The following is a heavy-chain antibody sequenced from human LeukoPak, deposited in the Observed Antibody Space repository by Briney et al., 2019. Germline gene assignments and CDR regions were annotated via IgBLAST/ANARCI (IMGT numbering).Heavy chain of an antibody. Sequence: ASVKVTCKASGYTFTNYGINWVRQAPGQGLEWMGWISGYNGDINYAQRLQGRVTMTTDTSTSTAYMELRSLSSDDTAVYYCARVLSREGYFDYWGQGTLVTVSS. J-gene: IGHJ4*02. CDR2: ISGYNGDI. D-gene: IGHD5-24*01. CDR3: ARVLSREGYFDY. V-gene: IGHV1-18*01. CDR1: GYTFTNYG.